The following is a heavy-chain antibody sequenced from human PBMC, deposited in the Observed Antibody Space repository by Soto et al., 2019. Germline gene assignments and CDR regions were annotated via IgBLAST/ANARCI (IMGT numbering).Heavy chain of an antibody. Sequence: SVKVTWKASGETYDGSYMHSVRQAQRKGLEWMGWINPNSGGTNYAQKFQGRVTMTRDTSISTAYMELSRLRSDDTAVYYCARDRARGFGGVIAYWGKGTLVTGSS. V-gene: IGHV1-2*02. J-gene: IGHJ4*02. CDR2: INPNSGGT. CDR1: GETYDGSY. CDR3: ARDRARGFGGVIAY. D-gene: IGHD3-16*02.